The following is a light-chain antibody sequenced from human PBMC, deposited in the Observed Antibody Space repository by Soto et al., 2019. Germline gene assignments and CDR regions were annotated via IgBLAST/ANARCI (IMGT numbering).Light chain of an antibody. J-gene: IGLJ2*01. V-gene: IGLV2-14*01. Sequence: QSALTQPASVSESPGQSITISCTGTSSDVGGYNYVSWYQQHPGKAPKLMIYEVSKRPSGVSNRFSGSKSGNTASLTISGLQAEDEADYYCSSYTSSSTLVVFGGGTKLTVL. CDR3: SSYTSSSTLVV. CDR2: EVS. CDR1: SSDVGGYNY.